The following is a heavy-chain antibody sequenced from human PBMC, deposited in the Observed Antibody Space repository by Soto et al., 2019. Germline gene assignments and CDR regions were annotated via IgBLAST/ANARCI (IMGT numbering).Heavy chain of an antibody. Sequence: EVQLLESGGGLVQPGGSLRLSCEASGFTFSSYSMIWVRQAPGKGLEWVSAISRSSDNILYADSVKGRFTISRDNSKNTLYLQMNSLRAEDTAVYYCAHCSAGSCYSDGFDIWGQGTMVTVSS. D-gene: IGHD2-15*01. CDR3: AHCSAGSCYSDGFDI. CDR2: ISRSSDNI. CDR1: GFTFSSYS. V-gene: IGHV3-23*01. J-gene: IGHJ3*02.